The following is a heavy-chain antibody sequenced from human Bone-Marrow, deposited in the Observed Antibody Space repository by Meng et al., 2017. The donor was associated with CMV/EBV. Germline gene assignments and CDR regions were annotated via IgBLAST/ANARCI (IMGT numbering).Heavy chain of an antibody. CDR3: AREGPLLRYGMDV. CDR2: ISSSSSYI. J-gene: IGHJ6*02. Sequence: GESLKISCAASGFTFSSYSMNWVRQAPGKGLEWVSSISSSSSYIYYADSVKGRFTIPRDNAKNSLYLQMNSLRAEDTAVYYCAREGPLLRYGMDVWGQGTTVTVSS. V-gene: IGHV3-21*01. CDR1: GFTFSSYS.